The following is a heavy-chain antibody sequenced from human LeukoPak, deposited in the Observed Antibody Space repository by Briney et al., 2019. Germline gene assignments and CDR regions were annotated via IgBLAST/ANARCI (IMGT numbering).Heavy chain of an antibody. CDR3: ARVGAVVYAFDI. D-gene: IGHD2-15*01. V-gene: IGHV3-48*01. J-gene: IGHJ3*02. CDR1: GFTFSSYS. Sequence: GGSLRLSCAASGFTFSSYSMNWVRQPPGKGLEWVSYISSSSTIYYADSVKGRFTISRDNAKNSLYLQMNSLRAEDTAVYYCARVGAVVYAFDIWGQGTMVTVSS. CDR2: ISSSSTI.